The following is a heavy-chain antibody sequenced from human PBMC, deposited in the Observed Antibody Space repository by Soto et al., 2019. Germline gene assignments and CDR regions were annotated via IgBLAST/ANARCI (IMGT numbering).Heavy chain of an antibody. CDR2: ISSSSSYI. Sequence: EVQLVESGGGLVKPGGSLRLSCAASGFTFSSYSMNWVRQAPGKGLEWVSSISSSSSYIYYADSVNGRFTISRDNAKNSLYLQMNSLRAEDTAVYYCARDPNLYYDFWSGYSPGWFDPWGQGTLVTVSS. J-gene: IGHJ5*02. V-gene: IGHV3-21*01. CDR1: GFTFSSYS. CDR3: ARDPNLYYDFWSGYSPGWFDP. D-gene: IGHD3-3*01.